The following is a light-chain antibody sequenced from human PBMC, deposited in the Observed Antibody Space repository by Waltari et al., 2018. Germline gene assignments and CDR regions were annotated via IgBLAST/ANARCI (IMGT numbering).Light chain of an antibody. CDR2: KAS. V-gene: IGKV1-39*01. CDR3: QHGYGTPYS. J-gene: IGKJ2*03. CDR1: ENVNNY. Sequence: DIQMTQSPSSLSASVGDRVTITCRASENVNNYLNWYQQKPGKAPKLLIYKASTLQSGVPSRFSGSGSGTDYTFTISSLQSEDVAFYYCQHGYGTPYSFGQGPKWRSN.